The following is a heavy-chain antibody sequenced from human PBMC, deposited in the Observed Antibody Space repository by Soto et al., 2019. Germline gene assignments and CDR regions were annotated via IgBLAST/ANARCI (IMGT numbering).Heavy chain of an antibody. V-gene: IGHV4-59*01. CDR2: MIYSGNA. Sequence: SETLSLTCTVSGGSMSSYYLGWVRQPPGKGLEWIGYMIYSGNANYNPSLRGRVTISVDMSKSQFSLKLTSVTTADTAVYYCARYYDFWTGLDYWGQGTLVTVSS. CDR1: GGSMSSYY. J-gene: IGHJ4*02. CDR3: ARYYDFWTGLDY. D-gene: IGHD3-3*01.